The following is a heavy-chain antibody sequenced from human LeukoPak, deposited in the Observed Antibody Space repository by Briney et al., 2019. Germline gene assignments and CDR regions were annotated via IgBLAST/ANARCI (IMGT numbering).Heavy chain of an antibody. D-gene: IGHD6-13*01. CDR1: GGSINRSSNY. CDR3: ATKIAAAGSTFFDY. J-gene: IGHJ4*02. CDR2: IYYGGST. V-gene: IGHV4-39*07. Sequence: SETLSLTCTVSGGSINRSSNYWGWIRQPPGKGLEWIGSIYYGGSTYYNPSLKSRVTISVDTSKNQFSLKLSSVTAADTAVYYCATKIAAAGSTFFDYWGQGTLVTVSS.